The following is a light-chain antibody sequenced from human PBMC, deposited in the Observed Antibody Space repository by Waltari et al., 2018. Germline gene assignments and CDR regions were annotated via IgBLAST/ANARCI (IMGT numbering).Light chain of an antibody. CDR1: AVGEQY. CDR3: QTWDTNTVV. Sequence: SFALTQAPSLSVSPGQTATIACPGSAVGEQYVCWYQQKPGQSPVLVIFEDEKRPSGIPERFSASNSGNTALLTITGVQALDEAAYYCQTWDTNTVVFGGGTKLTVL. V-gene: IGLV3-1*01. CDR2: EDE. J-gene: IGLJ2*01.